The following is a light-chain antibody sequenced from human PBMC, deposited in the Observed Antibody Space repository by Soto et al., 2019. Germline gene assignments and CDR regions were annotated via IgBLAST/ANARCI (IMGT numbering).Light chain of an antibody. CDR2: QDN. J-gene: IGLJ2*01. CDR3: LAWDGSTAV. Sequence: SYELTQPPSVSVSPGQTASITCSGDRLGDKYASWYQQKPGQSPVVVIYQDNVRPSGIPERFSGSNSGNTATLTISGTQAIDEADYYCLAWDGSTAVLGGGTKRTVL. CDR1: RLGDKY. V-gene: IGLV3-1*01.